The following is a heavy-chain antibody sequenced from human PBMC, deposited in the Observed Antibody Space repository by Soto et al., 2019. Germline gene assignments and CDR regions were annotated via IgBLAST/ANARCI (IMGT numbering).Heavy chain of an antibody. CDR2: INAGNGNT. J-gene: IGHJ4*02. CDR3: ARSIVVVTDLDD. D-gene: IGHD2-21*02. CDR1: GYTFTSYA. Sequence: GASVKVSCKASGYTFTSYAMHWVRQAPGQRLEWMGWINAGNGNTKYSQKFQGRVTITRDTSASTAYMELSSLRSEDTAVYYGARSIVVVTDLDDWGQGTLVNVSS. V-gene: IGHV1-3*01.